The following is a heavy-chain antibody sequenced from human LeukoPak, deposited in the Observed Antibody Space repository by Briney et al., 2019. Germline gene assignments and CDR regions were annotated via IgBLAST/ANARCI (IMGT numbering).Heavy chain of an antibody. V-gene: IGHV5-51*01. D-gene: IGHD3-16*01. J-gene: IGHJ3*02. CDR2: IYPGDSDT. Sequence: GESLKISCKGSGYSFTSYWIGWVRQMPGKGLEWMGIIYPGDSDTRYSPSFQGQVTISADKSISTAYLQWSSLKASDTAMYYCASSLTFGGVMDDAFDIWGQGTMVTVSS. CDR3: ASSLTFGGVMDDAFDI. CDR1: GYSFTSYW.